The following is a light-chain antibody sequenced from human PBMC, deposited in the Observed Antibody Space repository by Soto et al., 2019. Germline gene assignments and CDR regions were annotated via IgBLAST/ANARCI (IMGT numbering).Light chain of an antibody. CDR2: SIN. CDR1: TSNIGSNT. J-gene: IGLJ2*01. V-gene: IGLV1-44*01. CDR3: AAWYDSSIGVV. Sequence: QSVLTQPPSASGTPGQRVTISCSGGTSNIGSNTVNWYQQLPGTAPKLLIYSINQRPSGVPDRFSGSKSGTSASLAISGLQSEDEADYYCAAWYDSSIGVVFGGGTMLTVL.